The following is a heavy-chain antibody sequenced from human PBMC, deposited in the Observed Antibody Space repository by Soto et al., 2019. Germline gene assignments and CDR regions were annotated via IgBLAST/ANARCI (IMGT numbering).Heavy chain of an antibody. CDR2: ISSSGRTI. D-gene: IGHD6-6*01. CDR3: ARIYSRSSNLDY. Sequence: GGSLRLSCAASGFTFSDYYMSWIRQAPGKGLEWVSHISSSGRTIYYADSVKGRFTISRDNAKNSLYLQMNSLRAEDTAVYYCARIYSRSSNLDYWGQGTLVTVSS. V-gene: IGHV3-11*01. J-gene: IGHJ4*02. CDR1: GFTFSDYY.